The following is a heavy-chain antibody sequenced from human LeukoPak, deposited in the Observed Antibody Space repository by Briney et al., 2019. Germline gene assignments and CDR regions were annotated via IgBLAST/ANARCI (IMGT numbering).Heavy chain of an antibody. CDR1: GGSISSYY. Sequence: SETLSLTCTVSGGSISSYYWSWIRQPPGKGLEWIGYIYYSGSTNYNPSLKSRVTISVDTSKNQFSLKLSSVTAADTAVYYCARADYYDSSGSEYWGQGTLVTVSS. D-gene: IGHD3-22*01. CDR2: IYYSGST. J-gene: IGHJ4*02. V-gene: IGHV4-59*01. CDR3: ARADYYDSSGSEY.